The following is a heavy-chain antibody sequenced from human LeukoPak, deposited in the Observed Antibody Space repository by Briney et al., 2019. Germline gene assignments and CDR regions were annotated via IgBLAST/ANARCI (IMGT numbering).Heavy chain of an antibody. CDR3: AREVRSLDY. V-gene: IGHV1-46*01. Sequence: ASVKVSFTASGYTFTIYYMHWVRQAPGQGLEWMGIINPSGGSTSYAQKFQGRVTMTRDTSTSTVYMELSSLRSEDTAVYYCAREVRSLDYWGQGTLVTVSS. CDR1: GYTFTIYY. D-gene: IGHD2-21*01. CDR2: INPSGGST. J-gene: IGHJ4*02.